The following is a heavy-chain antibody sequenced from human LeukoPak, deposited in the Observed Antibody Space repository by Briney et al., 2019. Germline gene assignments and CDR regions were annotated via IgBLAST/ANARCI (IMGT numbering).Heavy chain of an antibody. CDR1: GFTFSTYN. CDR2: IKQDGSET. CDR3: VREGFYFFDF. Sequence: SGGSLRLSCAASGFTFSTYNMNWVRQVPGKGLEWVANIKQDGSETTYADSVRGRFTIFRDNAKDSVYLQMNSLRAEDSATYYCVREGFYFFDFWGQGTLVTVSS. V-gene: IGHV3-7*01. J-gene: IGHJ4*01.